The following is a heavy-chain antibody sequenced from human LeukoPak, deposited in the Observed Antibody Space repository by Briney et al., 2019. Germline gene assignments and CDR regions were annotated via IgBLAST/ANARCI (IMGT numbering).Heavy chain of an antibody. V-gene: IGHV3-53*01. D-gene: IGHD1-26*01. CDR1: GFTVGYNY. Sequence: GGSLRLSCAASGFTVGYNYMTWVRQAPGKGLEWVAAIYNSGSTYYADSVKGRFTISRDNAKNSLYLQMNSLRAEDTAVYYCARDWDSFDYWGQGTLVTVSS. CDR3: ARDWDSFDY. CDR2: IYNSGST. J-gene: IGHJ4*02.